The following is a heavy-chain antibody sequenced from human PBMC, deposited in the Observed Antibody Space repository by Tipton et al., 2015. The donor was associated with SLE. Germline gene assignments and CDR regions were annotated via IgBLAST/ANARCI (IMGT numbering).Heavy chain of an antibody. CDR3: AREGGGPDY. CDR1: DGSFSGYY. D-gene: IGHD1-26*01. V-gene: IGHV4-34*01. Sequence: LSLTCSVYDGSFSGYYWTWIRQPPGKGLEWIGEINHSGSTNYNPSLKSRVTISVDTSKNQFSLKLRSVTAADTAVYYCAREGGGPDYWGQGTLVTVSS. CDR2: INHSGST. J-gene: IGHJ4*02.